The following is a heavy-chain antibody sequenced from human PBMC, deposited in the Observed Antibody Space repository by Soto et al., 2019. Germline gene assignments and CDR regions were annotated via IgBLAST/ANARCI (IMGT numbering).Heavy chain of an antibody. D-gene: IGHD3-10*01. J-gene: IGHJ4*02. V-gene: IGHV1-3*01. CDR3: ARVPPWGNSAGDYYIQHYDS. CDR2: INGGSGNT. CDR1: GFTFTSYA. Sequence: AAVKVSCKSSGFTFTSYAIHWLRQAPGQRPQWMGWINGGSGNTKYSQDFQGRVTFTRDTFATTAYLELSSLRSEDTAVYYCARVPPWGNSAGDYYIQHYDSWGQGTPVTVSS.